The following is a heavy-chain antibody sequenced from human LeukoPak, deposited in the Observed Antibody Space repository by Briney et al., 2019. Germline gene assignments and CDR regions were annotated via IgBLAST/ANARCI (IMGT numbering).Heavy chain of an antibody. V-gene: IGHV3-33*01. J-gene: IGHJ6*02. CDR2: IWYDGSNK. CDR3: ARGRGRFYSDGMDV. D-gene: IGHD2-21*01. Sequence: GGSLRLSCAASGFTFSSYGLHWVRQAPGKGLEWVAVIWYDGSNKYYADSVKGRFTISRDNSKNTLYLQMNSLRAEDTAVYYCARGRGRFYSDGMDVWGQGTTVIVSS. CDR1: GFTFSSYG.